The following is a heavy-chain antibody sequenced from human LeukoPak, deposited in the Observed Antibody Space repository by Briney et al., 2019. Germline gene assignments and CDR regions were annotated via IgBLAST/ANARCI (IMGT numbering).Heavy chain of an antibody. D-gene: IGHD3-10*01. J-gene: IGHJ3*02. CDR2: INPNSGGT. V-gene: IGHV1-2*02. CDR1: GYTFTAYY. CDR3: ARDRGGDAFDI. Sequence: VSVKVSCKASGYTFTAYYMHWVRQAPGQGLEWMGWINPNSGGTKYAQNFQGRVTMTRDTSISTAYMEPSSLRSDDTAVYYCARDRGGDAFDIWGQGTMVTVSS.